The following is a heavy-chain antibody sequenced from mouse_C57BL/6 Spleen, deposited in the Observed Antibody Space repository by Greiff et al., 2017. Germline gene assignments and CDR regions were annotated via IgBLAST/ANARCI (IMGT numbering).Heavy chain of an antibody. Sequence: VQLQQSGPELVKPGASVKISCTASGYSFTSYYIHWVQQRPGQGLEWVGWIYPGSGTTTYNEKFKGKATLMADTSSSTAYMQLSSLTSEESAVDDGAREGYDRLADWGQGTLVTVAA. CDR3: AREGYDRLAD. CDR1: GYSFTSYY. D-gene: IGHD2-14*01. CDR2: IYPGSGTT. J-gene: IGHJ3*01. V-gene: IGHV1-66*01.